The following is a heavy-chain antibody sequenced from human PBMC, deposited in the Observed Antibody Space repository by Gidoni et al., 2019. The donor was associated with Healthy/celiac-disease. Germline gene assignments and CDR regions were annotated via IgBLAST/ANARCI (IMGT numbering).Heavy chain of an antibody. CDR2: IYYSGST. CDR1: GGSIRRSRYY. D-gene: IGHD5-12*01. J-gene: IGHJ4*02. V-gene: IGHV4-39*01. Sequence: QLQLQESGPGLVKPSETLSLTCTGSGGSIRRSRYYWGWIRQPPGQGLEWIGSIYYSGSTYYTPSLKSRVTISVDTSKNQFSLELSSVTAADTAVYYCWSSVEMATINGGFDYWGQGTLVTVSS. CDR3: WSSVEMATINGGFDY.